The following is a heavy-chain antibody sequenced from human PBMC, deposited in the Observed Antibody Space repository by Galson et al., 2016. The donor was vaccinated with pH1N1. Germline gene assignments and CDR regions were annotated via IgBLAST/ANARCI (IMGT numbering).Heavy chain of an antibody. J-gene: IGHJ3*02. CDR1: GFTFNIFA. CDR2: ISASGANT. D-gene: IGHD6-6*01. Sequence: SLRLSCAASGFTFNIFAMSWVRQTPGKGPEWVSSISASGANTNYADPVKGRFTISRDNSKNTLYLQMNSLRAEDTAVYYCTKGGSIAAPDEAFDIWGQGTMVTVSS. CDR3: TKGGSIAAPDEAFDI. V-gene: IGHV3-23*01.